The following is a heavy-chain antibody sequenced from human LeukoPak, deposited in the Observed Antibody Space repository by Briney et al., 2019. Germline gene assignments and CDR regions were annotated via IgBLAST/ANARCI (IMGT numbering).Heavy chain of an antibody. J-gene: IGHJ4*02. D-gene: IGHD4/OR15-4a*01. Sequence: SETLSLTCHVYNGSFSGYYWSWIRQPPGRGLEWIGEINHYGNTNYNSSLKSRITISIDTSKRQFSLNLNSVTAADTAVYYCAMTSADYPDYFASWGQGALVTVSS. V-gene: IGHV4-34*01. CDR2: INHYGNT. CDR1: NGSFSGYY. CDR3: AMTSADYPDYFAS.